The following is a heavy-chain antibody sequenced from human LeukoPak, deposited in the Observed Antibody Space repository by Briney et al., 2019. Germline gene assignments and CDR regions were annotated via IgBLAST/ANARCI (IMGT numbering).Heavy chain of an antibody. Sequence: GSMRLSCAASGFSFSAYWMTWVRQAPGTGLEWVANINPAGTETYYVDPVKGRFTISRDNAKNLLYLQMNSLRAEDTAVYYCARFGYVAAVDLWGQGTLVTVSS. J-gene: IGHJ4*02. V-gene: IGHV3-7*01. D-gene: IGHD2-15*01. CDR3: ARFGYVAAVDL. CDR2: INPAGTET. CDR1: GFSFSAYW.